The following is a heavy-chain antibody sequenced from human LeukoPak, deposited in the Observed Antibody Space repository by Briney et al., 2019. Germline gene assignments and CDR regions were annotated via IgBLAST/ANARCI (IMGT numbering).Heavy chain of an antibody. V-gene: IGHV3-48*01. D-gene: IGHD2-2*01. CDR3: ARALVVPAAKGWDYYYYMDV. Sequence: GGSLRLSCAASGFTFSSYSMNWVRQAPGKGLEWVSYISSSSSTIYYADSVKGRFTISRDNAKNSLYLQMNSLRAEDTAVYYCARALVVPAAKGWDYYYYMDVWGKGTTVTVSS. CDR2: ISSSSSTI. CDR1: GFTFSSYS. J-gene: IGHJ6*03.